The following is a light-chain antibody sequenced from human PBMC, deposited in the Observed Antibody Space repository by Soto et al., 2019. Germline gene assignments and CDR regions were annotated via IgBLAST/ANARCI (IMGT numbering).Light chain of an antibody. CDR3: QQHSYWALT. CDR1: QSVSSS. Sequence: EVVMTQSPATLSVSPGERATLSCRASQSVSSSLAWYQQKVGQAPRLLIYRASTRAAGIPARFSGSGSGKEFTLTISSVQSEDFAVYYCQQHSYWALTFGGGTKVEIK. CDR2: RAS. J-gene: IGKJ4*02. V-gene: IGKV3-15*01.